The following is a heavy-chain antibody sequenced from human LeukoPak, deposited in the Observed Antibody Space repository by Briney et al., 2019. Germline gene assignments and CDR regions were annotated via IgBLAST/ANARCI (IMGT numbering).Heavy chain of an antibody. Sequence: GGSLRLSCASSGFTFSSYAMSWVRQAPGKGLEWVSTIGGTGVRTYYADSVKGRFTISRDNSKNTLYLQMNSLRAEDTAVYYCAKEQRGYTGYAVGSWFDPWGQGTLVTVSS. CDR1: GFTFSSYA. CDR3: AKEQRGYTGYAVGSWFDP. D-gene: IGHD5-12*01. V-gene: IGHV3-23*01. J-gene: IGHJ5*02. CDR2: IGGTGVRT.